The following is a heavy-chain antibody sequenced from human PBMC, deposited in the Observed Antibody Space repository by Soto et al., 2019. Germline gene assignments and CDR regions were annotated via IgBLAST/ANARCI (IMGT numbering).Heavy chain of an antibody. CDR1: GGSFSGYY. V-gene: IGHV4-34*01. D-gene: IGHD6-13*01. CDR3: ARQGAAVPTVPLIWFDP. CDR2: INHSGST. J-gene: IGHJ5*02. Sequence: SETLSLTCAVYGGSFSGYYWSWIRQPPGKGLEWIGEINHSGSTKYSRSFQGQVTISADKSSSTAYLQWSSLKASDTAIYYCARQGAAVPTVPLIWFDPWGQGTLVTVSS.